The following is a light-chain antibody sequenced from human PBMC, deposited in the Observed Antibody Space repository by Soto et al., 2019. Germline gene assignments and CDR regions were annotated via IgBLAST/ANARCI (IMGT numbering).Light chain of an antibody. CDR2: SNN. J-gene: IGLJ2*01. CDR3: AAWDDSLNVVV. Sequence: QSVLTQPPSASGTPGQRVTISCSGSSSNIGSNTVKWYRQLPGTAPKLLIYSNNQRPSGVPDRFSGSKSGTSASLAISGLQSEDEADYNCAAWDDSLNVVVFGGGTKVTVL. CDR1: SSNIGSNT. V-gene: IGLV1-44*01.